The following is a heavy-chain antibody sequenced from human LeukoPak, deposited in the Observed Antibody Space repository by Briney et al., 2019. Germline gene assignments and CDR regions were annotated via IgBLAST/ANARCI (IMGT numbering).Heavy chain of an antibody. CDR1: GFTFSTYT. V-gene: IGHV3-23*01. CDR3: AKEVLAARPNYYYYGMDV. D-gene: IGHD6-6*01. J-gene: IGHJ6*02. CDR2: ISGSGGTT. Sequence: GGSLRLSCAASGFTFSTYTMSWVRQAPGKGLEWVSAISGSGGTTYYADSVKGRFTISRDNSKDTLYLQMNSLRAGDTAVYFCAKEVLAARPNYYYYGMDVWGQGTTVTVSS.